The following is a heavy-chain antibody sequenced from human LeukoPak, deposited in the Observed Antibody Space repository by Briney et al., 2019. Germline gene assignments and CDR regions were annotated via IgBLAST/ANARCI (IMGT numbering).Heavy chain of an antibody. J-gene: IGHJ4*02. CDR2: IYPGDSDT. D-gene: IGHD1-26*01. CDR3: TRRPGNYYDY. CDR1: GYRFTSYW. Sequence: GESLKISCKGSGYRFTSYWITWVRQMPGKGLEWMGIIYPGDSDTRYSPSFQGQVTISADKSISTAYLQWSSLKASDTAMHYCTRRPGNYYDYWGQGTLVTVSS. V-gene: IGHV5-51*01.